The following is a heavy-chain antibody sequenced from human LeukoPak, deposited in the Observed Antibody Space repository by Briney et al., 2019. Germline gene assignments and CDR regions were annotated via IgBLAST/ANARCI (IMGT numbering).Heavy chain of an antibody. CDR2: IKEDGSEK. J-gene: IGHJ5*02. CDR1: GFTFSVYW. Sequence: AGGSLRLSCAASGFTFSVYWMSWVRQAPGKGLEWVANIKEDGSEKHYVDSVKGRFTISRGNAQKSLYLQMNSLRAEDTAVYYCARENGMIGRFDPWGQGTLVTVSS. V-gene: IGHV3-7*01. CDR3: ARENGMIGRFDP. D-gene: IGHD2-21*01.